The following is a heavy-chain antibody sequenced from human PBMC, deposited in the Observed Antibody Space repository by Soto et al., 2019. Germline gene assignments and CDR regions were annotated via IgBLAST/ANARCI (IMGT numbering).Heavy chain of an antibody. CDR3: VRTAREGAVAPHWFDC. CDR2: VYYTGST. CDR1: GASIRSTDYY. Sequence: LSLTCTVSGASIRSTDYYWSWIRQAPGKGLEWIGYVYYTGSTYYNPSLMSRLTISVDTSKNQFSLKLTSVTAAETAVYYCVRTAREGAVAPHWFDCWGQGTQVTVSS. J-gene: IGHJ5*01. V-gene: IGHV4-30-4*01. D-gene: IGHD2-21*02.